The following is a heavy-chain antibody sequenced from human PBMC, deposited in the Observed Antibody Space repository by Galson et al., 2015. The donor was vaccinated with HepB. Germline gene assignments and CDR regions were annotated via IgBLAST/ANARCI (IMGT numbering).Heavy chain of an antibody. V-gene: IGHV1-46*01. Sequence: SVKVSCKASGYTFTSYYMHWVRQAPGQGLEWMGIINSSGGSTSYAQKFQGRVTMTRDTSTSTVYMELSSLRSEDTAVYYCARIEYYYDSSGYAFDYWGQGTLVTVSS. J-gene: IGHJ4*02. CDR3: ARIEYYYDSSGYAFDY. CDR1: GYTFTSYY. CDR2: INSSGGST. D-gene: IGHD3-22*01.